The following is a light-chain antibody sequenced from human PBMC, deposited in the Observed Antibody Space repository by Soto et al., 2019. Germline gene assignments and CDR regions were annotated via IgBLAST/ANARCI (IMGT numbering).Light chain of an antibody. V-gene: IGKV2-30*01. CDR1: QSPVYSDGITY. J-gene: IGKJ1*01. CDR2: QVS. CDR3: MQGAHWPWT. Sequence: DVVMTQSPLSLPVTLGQPASISCKSSQSPVYSDGITYLNWFHQRPGQSPRRLIYQVSHRDSGVPDRFSGSGSGTDFTLKISRVEAEDVGFYYCMQGAHWPWTFGQGTKVEIK.